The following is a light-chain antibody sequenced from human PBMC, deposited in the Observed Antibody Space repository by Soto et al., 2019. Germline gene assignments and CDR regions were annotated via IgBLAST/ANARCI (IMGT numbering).Light chain of an antibody. J-gene: IGKJ1*01. CDR1: QSVSSY. V-gene: IGKV3-11*01. Sequence: EIVLTQSPATLSLSPGERATLSCRASQSVSSYLAWYQQKPGQAPRLLIYDASNRATGIPARFSGSGSGTDFTLTLSSLEPEDFAVYYCQQRSTWPPWTFGQGTKVEIK. CDR2: DAS. CDR3: QQRSTWPPWT.